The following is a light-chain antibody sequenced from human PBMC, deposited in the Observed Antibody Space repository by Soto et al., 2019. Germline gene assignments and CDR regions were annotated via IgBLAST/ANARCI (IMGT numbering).Light chain of an antibody. CDR3: SSYTSRSTYF. Sequence: QSALTKPASVSGSPGQSITISCTGTSSDVGCYNYVSWYQQHQGKAPKLMIYEVSNRPSGVSNRFSGSKSGNTASLTISGLQAEDEADYYCSSYTSRSTYFFGSGNKLTVL. CDR1: SSDVGCYNY. V-gene: IGLV2-14*01. CDR2: EVS. J-gene: IGLJ1*01.